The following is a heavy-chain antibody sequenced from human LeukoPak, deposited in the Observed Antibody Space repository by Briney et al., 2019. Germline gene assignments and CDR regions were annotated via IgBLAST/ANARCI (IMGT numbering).Heavy chain of an antibody. V-gene: IGHV3-53*01. CDR1: GFTVSSNY. CDR2: IYSGGST. CDR3: ATQWDGGAGAFDT. J-gene: IGHJ3*02. D-gene: IGHD1-26*01. Sequence: GGSLGLSCAASGFTVSSNYMSWVRQAPGKGLEWVSAIYSGGSTYYADSVKGRFTISRDNSKNTLYLQMNSLRAEDTAVYYCATQWDGGAGAFDTWGQGTMVTVSS.